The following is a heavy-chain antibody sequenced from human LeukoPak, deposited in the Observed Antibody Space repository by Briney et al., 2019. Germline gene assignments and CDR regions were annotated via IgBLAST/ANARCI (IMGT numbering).Heavy chain of an antibody. CDR2: IYYSGST. J-gene: IGHJ3*02. CDR1: GGSISSGDYY. Sequence: SETLSLTCTVSGGSISSGDYYWSWIRQPPGKGLEWIGYIYYSGSTYYNPSLKSRVTISVDTSKNQFSLKLSSVTAADTAVYYCARAAGSSPDGAFDIWGQGTMVTVSS. V-gene: IGHV4-30-4*08. CDR3: ARAAGSSPDGAFDI. D-gene: IGHD6-13*01.